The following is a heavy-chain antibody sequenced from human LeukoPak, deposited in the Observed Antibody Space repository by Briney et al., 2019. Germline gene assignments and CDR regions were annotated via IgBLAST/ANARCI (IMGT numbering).Heavy chain of an antibody. CDR1: GGSFSGYY. Sequence: SETLSLTCAVYGGSFSGYYWSWIRQPPGKGLEWLGEIYHSGSTNYNLSLKSRVTISVDKSKNQFSLKLNSVTAADTAVYYCARDYCTSTTCPNWFDPWGQGTLVTVSS. CDR2: IYHSGST. CDR3: ARDYCTSTTCPNWFDP. J-gene: IGHJ5*02. D-gene: IGHD2-2*01. V-gene: IGHV4-34*01.